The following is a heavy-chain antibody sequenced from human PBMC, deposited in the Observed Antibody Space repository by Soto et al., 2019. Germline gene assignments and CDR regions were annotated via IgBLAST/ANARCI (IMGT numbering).Heavy chain of an antibody. CDR3: AKDDTTTWYGVTYLDS. V-gene: IGHV3-23*01. D-gene: IGHD4-17*01. Sequence: GGSLRLSCAASGLTFRNHAMSWVRQAPGKGLEWVSSISGSGGSTYYADSVKGRFTISRDSSKNTLYLQMDSLRAEDTAVYYCAKDDTTTWYGVTYLDSWGQGTLVTVSS. CDR1: GLTFRNHA. CDR2: ISGSGGST. J-gene: IGHJ4*02.